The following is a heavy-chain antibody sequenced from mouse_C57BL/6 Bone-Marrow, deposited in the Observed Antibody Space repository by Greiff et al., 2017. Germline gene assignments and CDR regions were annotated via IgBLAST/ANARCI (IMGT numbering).Heavy chain of an antibody. CDR2: ISDGGSYT. D-gene: IGHD1-1*01. J-gene: IGHJ2*01. CDR1: GFTFSSYA. V-gene: IGHV5-4*01. Sequence: EVKLMESGGGLVKPGGSLKLSCAASGFTFSSYAMSWVRQTPEKRLEWVATISDGGSYTYYPDNVKGRFTISRDNAKNNLYLQMSHLKSEDTAMYYCARDGDYYGSSYDYFDYGGQGTTLTVSS. CDR3: ARDGDYYGSSYDYFDY.